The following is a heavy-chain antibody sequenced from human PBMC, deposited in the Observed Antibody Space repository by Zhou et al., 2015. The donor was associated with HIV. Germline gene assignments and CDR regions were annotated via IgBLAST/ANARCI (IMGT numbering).Heavy chain of an antibody. CDR3: ARLETGYCSGGSCYFDY. J-gene: IGHJ4*02. CDR2: IIPIFGTA. CDR1: GGTFSSYA. D-gene: IGHD2-15*01. V-gene: IGHV1-69*01. Sequence: QVQLVQSGAEVKKPGSSVKVSCKASGGTFSSYAISWVRQAPGQGLEWMGGIIPIFGTANYAQKFQGRVTITADESTSTAYMELSSLRSEDTAVYYCARLETGYCSGGSCYFDYWGQGTLVTVSS.